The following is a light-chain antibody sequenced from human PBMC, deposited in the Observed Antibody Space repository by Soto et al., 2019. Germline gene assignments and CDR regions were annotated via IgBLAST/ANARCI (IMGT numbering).Light chain of an antibody. V-gene: IGKV3-15*01. CDR1: QSVSSY. CDR2: DAS. Sequence: EIVLTQSPATLSLSPGERATLSCRASQSVSSYLAWYQQKPGQAPRLLISDASTRATGIPARFNGSGSGTEFTLAISSLQSEDFAVYYCQEYASSPLTFGHGTKVDIK. CDR3: QEYASSPLT. J-gene: IGKJ1*01.